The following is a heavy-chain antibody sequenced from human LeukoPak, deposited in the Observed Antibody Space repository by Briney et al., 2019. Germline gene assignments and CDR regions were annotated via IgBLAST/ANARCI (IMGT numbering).Heavy chain of an antibody. CDR2: MNPNSGNT. V-gene: IGHV1-8*01. Sequence: GASVKVSCKASGYTFTSFDINWVRQATGQGLEWMGWMNPNSGNTGSAQKFQGRITMTRNTSITTAYMELSSLRSEDTAVYYCARESGFYASGSRYWGQGTLVTVSS. CDR1: GYTFTSFD. J-gene: IGHJ4*02. D-gene: IGHD3-10*01. CDR3: ARESGFYASGSRY.